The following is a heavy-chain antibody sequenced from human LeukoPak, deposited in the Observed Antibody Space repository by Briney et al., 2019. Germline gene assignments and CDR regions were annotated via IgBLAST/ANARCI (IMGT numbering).Heavy chain of an antibody. D-gene: IGHD4/OR15-4a*01. V-gene: IGHV1-3*01. CDR1: GYTFTSYA. CDR3: ASGAVHDAFDI. CDR2: INAGNGNT. Sequence: ASVKVSCKASGYTFTSYAMHWVRRAPGQRLEWMGWINAGNGNTKYSQKFQGRVTITRDTSASTACMELSSLRSEDTAVYYCASGAVHDAFDIWGQGTMVTVSS. J-gene: IGHJ3*02.